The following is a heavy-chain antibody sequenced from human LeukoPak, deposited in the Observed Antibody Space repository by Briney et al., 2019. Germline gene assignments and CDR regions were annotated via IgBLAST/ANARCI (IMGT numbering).Heavy chain of an antibody. D-gene: IGHD3-10*01. J-gene: IGHJ4*02. CDR3: ARDHYFKGTQPFDY. Sequence: ASVKVSCKASGYTFTGYYMHWVRQAPGQGLEWMGWINPNSGGTNYAQKFQGRVTMTRDTSISTAYMELGRLRSDDTAVYYCARDHYFKGTQPFDYWGQGTLVTVSS. CDR1: GYTFTGYY. V-gene: IGHV1-2*02. CDR2: INPNSGGT.